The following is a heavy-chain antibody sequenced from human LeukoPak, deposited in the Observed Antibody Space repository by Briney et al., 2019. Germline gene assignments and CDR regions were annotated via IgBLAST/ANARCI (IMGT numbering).Heavy chain of an antibody. CDR3: ARTYYYGSGSYFFDY. J-gene: IGHJ4*02. CDR2: IYYSGST. D-gene: IGHD3-10*01. V-gene: IGHV4-59*08. Sequence: SEALSLTCTVSGGSISTYYWSWIRQPPGKGLEWIGYIYYSGSTNYNPSLKSRVTISVDTSKNQFSLKLSSVTAADTAVCYCARTYYYGSGSYFFDYWGQGTLVTVSS. CDR1: GGSISTYY.